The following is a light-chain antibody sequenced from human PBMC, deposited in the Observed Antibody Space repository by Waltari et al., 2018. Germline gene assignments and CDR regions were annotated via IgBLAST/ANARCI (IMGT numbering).Light chain of an antibody. Sequence: QSTLTQPPSASGTPGQRVTIPCSGSSPNIGSNYVFWYQQFPGTAPKVLIYRNNQRPSGVPDRFCGARSGSSASLIIGGLRSEDEADYYCAAWDDSLSGWVFGGGTKVTVL. J-gene: IGLJ3*02. V-gene: IGLV1-47*01. CDR2: RNN. CDR3: AAWDDSLSGWV. CDR1: SPNIGSNY.